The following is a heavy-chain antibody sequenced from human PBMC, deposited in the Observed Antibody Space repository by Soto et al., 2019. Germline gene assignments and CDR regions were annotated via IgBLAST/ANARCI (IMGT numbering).Heavy chain of an antibody. J-gene: IGHJ6*03. CDR1: GGPISSSSYY. D-gene: IGHD3-10*01. CDR2: IYYSGSN. Sequence: SEPLSLTCIVSGGPISSSSYYWGWIRQRPGKGLERSGSIYYSGSNYYNPSLKSRVTISVDTSTNQFSLKLSSVTAAYTAVYYSASGMFMFRGVIIRLCSYSCMDVWGKGSKVTV. V-gene: IGHV4-39*01. CDR3: ASGMFMFRGVIIRLCSYSCMDV.